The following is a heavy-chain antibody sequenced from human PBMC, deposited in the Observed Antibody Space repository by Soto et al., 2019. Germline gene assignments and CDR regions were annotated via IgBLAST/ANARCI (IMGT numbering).Heavy chain of an antibody. CDR3: AKRFTLFGEVKLSPDFDY. CDR1: GFTFSSHA. CDR2: ISYSGSNT. J-gene: IGHJ4*02. Sequence: EVQLLESGGGLVQPEGSLRLSCAASGFTFSSHAMSWVRQAPGKGLEWVSAISYSGSNTYYTDSVKGRFTISRDNSKNTLYLQMNSLRVEDTAIYYCAKRFTLFGEVKLSPDFDYWGPGTLVTVSS. V-gene: IGHV3-23*01. D-gene: IGHD3-3*01.